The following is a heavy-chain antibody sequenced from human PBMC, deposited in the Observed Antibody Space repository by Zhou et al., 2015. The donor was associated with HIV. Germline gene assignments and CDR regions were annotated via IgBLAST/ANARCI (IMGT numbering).Heavy chain of an antibody. CDR2: IIPTFGAA. J-gene: IGHJ4*02. CDR3: ARDRRGWRFDY. D-gene: IGHD6-19*01. Sequence: QVHLVQSGAEVKKPGSSVKVSCKASGGTFSSYGITWVRQAPGQGLEWMGGIIPTFGAAHYAQTFQGRVIITADESTTTVYMELSSLRIDDTAVYYCARDRRGWRFDYWGQGTLVTVSS. V-gene: IGHV1-69*01. CDR1: GGTFSSYG.